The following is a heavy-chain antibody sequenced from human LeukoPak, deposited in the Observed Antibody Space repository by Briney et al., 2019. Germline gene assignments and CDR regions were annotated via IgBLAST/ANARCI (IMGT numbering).Heavy chain of an antibody. CDR2: MNAKSGVT. CDR3: ARDLASTSNWEFDH. J-gene: IGHJ4*02. Sequence: ASVKVSCKASGYTFTDSFIHWVRQAPGQGPEWMGRMNAKSGVTMYAQTLQDRVTMTRDTSISTAYMELSRLTSDDTALYYCARDLASTSNWEFDHWGQGTLVTVSS. D-gene: IGHD7-27*01. CDR1: GYTFTDSF. V-gene: IGHV1-2*06.